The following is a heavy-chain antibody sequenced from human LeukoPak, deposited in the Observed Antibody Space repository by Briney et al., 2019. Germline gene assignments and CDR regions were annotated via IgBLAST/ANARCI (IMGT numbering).Heavy chain of an antibody. D-gene: IGHD5-24*01. CDR1: GFTFSSNY. Sequence: GGSLRLSCAASGFTFSSNYMSWVRQAPGKGLGWVSVIYSGGSTYYADSVKGRFTISRDNSKNTLYLQMNSLRAEDTAVYYCARDRRDGYNLPYWGQGTLVTVSS. J-gene: IGHJ4*02. V-gene: IGHV3-53*01. CDR2: IYSGGST. CDR3: ARDRRDGYNLPY.